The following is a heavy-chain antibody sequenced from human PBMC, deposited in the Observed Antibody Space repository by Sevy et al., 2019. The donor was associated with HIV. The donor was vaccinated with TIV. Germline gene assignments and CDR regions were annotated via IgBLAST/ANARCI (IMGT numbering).Heavy chain of an antibody. J-gene: IGHJ3*01. Sequence: SETLSLTCAVSGGSINSGGYSWSWIRQPPGKGLEWIGYIFQSGATYYIPSLQSRVSISVDMSKNQFSLNLMSVTAADTAVYYCVRGRVGDSSSWYGAFDVWGQGTMVTVSS. CDR2: IFQSGAT. CDR1: GGSINSGGYS. D-gene: IGHD6-13*01. CDR3: VRGRVGDSSSWYGAFDV. V-gene: IGHV4-30-2*01.